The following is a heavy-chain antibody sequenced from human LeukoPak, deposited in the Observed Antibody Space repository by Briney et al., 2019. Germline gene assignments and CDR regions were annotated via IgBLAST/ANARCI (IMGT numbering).Heavy chain of an antibody. V-gene: IGHV4-39*01. CDR3: ARQWKHGCSGGFDY. CDR1: GGSISSSSYY. Sequence: PSETLSLTCTVSGGSISSSSYYWRWIRQPPGTGLEWIGSIYYSGSTYYNPSLKSRVTISVDTSKNQFSLKLSSVTAADTAVYYCARQWKHGCSGGFDYWGQGTLVTVSS. D-gene: IGHD3-10*01. CDR2: IYYSGST. J-gene: IGHJ4*02.